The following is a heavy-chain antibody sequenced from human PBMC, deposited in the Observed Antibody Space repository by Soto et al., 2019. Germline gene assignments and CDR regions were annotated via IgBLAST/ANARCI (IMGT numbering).Heavy chain of an antibody. J-gene: IGHJ4*02. CDR2: ISGSGGNT. Sequence: EVQLLESGGALAQPWGSLRLSCAAYGFIFSSYAMTWVRQATGEWLEWVSTISGSGGNTYHAASVKGRITISRDNSKITLYLQRTSLRAENTAIYYCAKDWSIGYDWGFFDYWGQGTRVTVSS. CDR1: GFIFSSYA. V-gene: IGHV3-23*01. CDR3: AKDWSIGYDWGFFDY. D-gene: IGHD5-12*01.